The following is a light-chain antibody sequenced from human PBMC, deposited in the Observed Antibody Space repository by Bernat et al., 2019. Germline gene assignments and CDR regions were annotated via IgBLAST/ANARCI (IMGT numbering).Light chain of an antibody. CDR1: QSISNY. Sequence: EIVLTQSPATLSLSPGERATFSCRASQSISNYLAWYQHQPGQAPRLLIYGASNRATGIPTRFSGSGSGTDFTLTVNSLEPEYFAVYYGQQRNYWPITFGQGTKLENK. CDR2: GAS. V-gene: IGKV3-11*01. CDR3: QQRNYWPIT. J-gene: IGKJ2*01.